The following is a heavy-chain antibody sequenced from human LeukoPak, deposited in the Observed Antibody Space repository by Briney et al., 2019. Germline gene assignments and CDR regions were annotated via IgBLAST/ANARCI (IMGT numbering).Heavy chain of an antibody. CDR3: ARDLPEGPDLT. J-gene: IGHJ3*01. CDR2: ISAYNGNT. V-gene: IGHV1-18*01. Sequence: EAPVKVSCKASGYTFTSYGISWVRQAPGQGLEWMGWISAYNGNTNYAQKFQGRVTMTRDTSISTAYMELSRLRSDDTAVYYCARDLPEGPDLTWGQGTMVTVSS. CDR1: GYTFTSYG.